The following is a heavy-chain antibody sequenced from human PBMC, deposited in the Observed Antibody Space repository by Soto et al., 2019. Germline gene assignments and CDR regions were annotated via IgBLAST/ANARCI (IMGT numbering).Heavy chain of an antibody. D-gene: IGHD6-6*01. CDR1: GGSISSGGYY. J-gene: IGHJ3*02. CDR3: ARVGISSSDAFDI. Sequence: SETLSLTCSVSGGSISSGGYYWSWIRQLPGKDLEWIGYIYHSGNTYYNSSLKSRLTISVDTSKNQFSLKLTSVTAADTAVYYCARVGISSSDAFDIWGQVTMDPVSS. V-gene: IGHV4-31*03. CDR2: IYHSGNT.